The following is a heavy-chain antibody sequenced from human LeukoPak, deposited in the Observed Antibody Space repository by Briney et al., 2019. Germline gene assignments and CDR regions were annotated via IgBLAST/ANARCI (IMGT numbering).Heavy chain of an antibody. CDR3: ARLDYGDYVVGY. CDR1: GYTFTSYA. CDR2: INAGNGNT. J-gene: IGHJ4*02. D-gene: IGHD4-17*01. V-gene: IGHV1-3*01. Sequence: DSVKVSCKASGYTFTSYAMHWVRQAPGQRLEWMGWINAGNGNTKYSQKFQGRVTITRDTSASTAYMELSSLRSEDTAVYYCARLDYGDYVVGYWGQGTLVTVSS.